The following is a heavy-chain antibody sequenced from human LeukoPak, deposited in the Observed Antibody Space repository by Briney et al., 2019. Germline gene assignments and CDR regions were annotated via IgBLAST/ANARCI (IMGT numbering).Heavy chain of an antibody. V-gene: IGHV4-59*02. CDR1: NGSVSSDY. D-gene: IGHD3-10*01. J-gene: IGHJ4*02. Sequence: SETLSLTCTVSNGSVSSDYWTWIRQPPGKGLEWIGYVYYSGSTRYNPSLESRATISLDTSRNQFSLKLTSMTAADTAVYYCARLTTRPGGIRPLIMDFWGQGTLVTVSS. CDR2: VYYSGST. CDR3: ARLTTRPGGIRPLIMDF.